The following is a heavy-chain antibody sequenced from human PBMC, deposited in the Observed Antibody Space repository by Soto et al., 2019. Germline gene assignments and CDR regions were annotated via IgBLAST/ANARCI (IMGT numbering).Heavy chain of an antibody. J-gene: IGHJ3*02. CDR1: GFTFSSYG. CDR3: ARDGRELFAAGAFDI. Sequence: QVQLVESGGGVVQPGRSLRLSCAASGFTFSSYGMHWVRQAPGKGLEWVAVIWYDGSNKYYADSVKGRFTISRDNSKNTLYVQMNSLRAEDTAVYYCARDGRELFAAGAFDIWGQGTMVTVSS. V-gene: IGHV3-33*01. D-gene: IGHD1-26*01. CDR2: IWYDGSNK.